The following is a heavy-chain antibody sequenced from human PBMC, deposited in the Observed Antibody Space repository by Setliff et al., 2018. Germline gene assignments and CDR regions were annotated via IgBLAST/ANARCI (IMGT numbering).Heavy chain of an antibody. D-gene: IGHD1-26*01. J-gene: IGHJ5*02. CDR2: ISSSSSYI. CDR3: ARVGSKPQLGWFDP. V-gene: IGHV3-21*01. CDR1: GFTFSSYN. Sequence: GGSLRLSCAASGFTFSSYNMDWVRQAPGKGLEWVSSISSSSSYIYYADSVKGRFTISRDNARNTLYLQMNSLTAEDTAVYYCARVGSKPQLGWFDPWGQGTLVTVSS.